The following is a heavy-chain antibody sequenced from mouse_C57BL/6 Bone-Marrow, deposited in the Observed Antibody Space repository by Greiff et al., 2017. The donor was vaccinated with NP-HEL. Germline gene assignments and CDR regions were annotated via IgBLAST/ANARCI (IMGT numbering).Heavy chain of an antibody. V-gene: IGHV5-9*01. D-gene: IGHD2-3*01. CDR2: ISGGGGNT. J-gene: IGHJ2*01. CDR3: ARHDGYYHY. Sequence: EVKVVESGGGLVKPGGSLKLSCAASGFTFSSYTMSWVRQTPEKRLEWVATISGGGGNTYYPDSVKGRFTISRDNAKNTLYLQMSSLRSEDTALYYCARHDGYYHYWGQGTTLTVSS. CDR1: GFTFSSYT.